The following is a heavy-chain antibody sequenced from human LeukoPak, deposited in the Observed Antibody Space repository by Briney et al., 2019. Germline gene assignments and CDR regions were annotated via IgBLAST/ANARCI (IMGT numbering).Heavy chain of an antibody. J-gene: IGHJ4*02. CDR1: GGSFSGYC. CDR2: INHSGST. V-gene: IGHV4-34*01. CDR3: ARVKSPGDFDY. Sequence: PSETLSLTCAVYGGSFSGYCWSWIRQPPGKGLEWIGEINHSGSTNYNPSLKSRVTISVDTSKNQFSLKLSSVTAADTAVYYCARVKSPGDFDYWGQGTLVTVSS.